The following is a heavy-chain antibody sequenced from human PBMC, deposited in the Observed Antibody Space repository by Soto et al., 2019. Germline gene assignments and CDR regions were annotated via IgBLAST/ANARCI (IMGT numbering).Heavy chain of an antibody. CDR1: GGSFSGYY. J-gene: IGHJ4*02. D-gene: IGHD4-17*01. CDR3: ARGFDYGDYPFDY. CDR2: INHSGST. Sequence: SETLSLTCAVYGGSFSGYYWSWIRQPPGKGLEWIGEINHSGSTNYNLSLKSRVTISVDTSKNQFSLKLSSVTAADTAVYYCARGFDYGDYPFDYWGQGTLVTVSS. V-gene: IGHV4-34*01.